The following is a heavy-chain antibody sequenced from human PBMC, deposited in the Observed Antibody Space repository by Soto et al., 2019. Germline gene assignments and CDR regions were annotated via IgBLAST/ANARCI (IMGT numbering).Heavy chain of an antibody. V-gene: IGHV4-59*01. CDR1: GGSISSYY. CDR3: ARELNWNYDY. D-gene: IGHD1-7*01. J-gene: IGHJ4*02. Sequence: SETLSLTCTVSGGSISSYYWSWIRQPPGKGLEWIGYIYYSGSTNYNPSLKSRATISVDTSKNQFSLKLSSVTAADTAVYYCARELNWNYDYWGQGTLVTVSS. CDR2: IYYSGST.